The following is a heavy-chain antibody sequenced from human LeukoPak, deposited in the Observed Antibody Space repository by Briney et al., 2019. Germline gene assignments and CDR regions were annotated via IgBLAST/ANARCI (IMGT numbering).Heavy chain of an antibody. CDR1: GGSISSYY. V-gene: IGHV4-4*07. J-gene: IGHJ5*02. CDR2: IYTSGST. D-gene: IGHD5-18*01. CDR3: ARDRALDTAMVIHPEWWFDP. Sequence: SETLSLTCTVSGGSISSYYWSWIRQPAGKGLEWIGRIYTSGSTNYNPSLKSRVTMSVDTSKNQFSLKLSSVTAADTAVYYCARDRALDTAMVIHPEWWFDPWGQGTLVTVSS.